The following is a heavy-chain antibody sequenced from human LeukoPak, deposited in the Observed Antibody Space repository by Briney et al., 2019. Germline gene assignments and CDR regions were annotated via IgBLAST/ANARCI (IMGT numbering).Heavy chain of an antibody. D-gene: IGHD5-18*01. Sequence: GASVKVSCKASGYTFTGYYMHWVRQAPGQGLERMGWINPNSGGTNYAQRFQGRVTMTRDTSISTAYMELSKLRSDDTAVYYCATDLWAYSSGWGQGTLVTVSS. V-gene: IGHV1-2*02. CDR2: INPNSGGT. CDR3: ATDLWAYSSG. CDR1: GYTFTGYY. J-gene: IGHJ4*02.